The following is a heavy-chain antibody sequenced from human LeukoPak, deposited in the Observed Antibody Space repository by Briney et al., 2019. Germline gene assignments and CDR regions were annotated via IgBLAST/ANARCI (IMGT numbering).Heavy chain of an antibody. D-gene: IGHD4-17*01. J-gene: IGHJ6*03. CDR3: ARPVYGDYLGYMDV. CDR1: GGSISSYY. Sequence: PSETLSLTCTVSGGSISSYYWGWIRQPPGKGLEWIGSIYSSVSTYYNPSLKSRVTISVDTSKNQFFLKLNSVTAADTAVYYCARPVYGDYLGYMDVWGKGTTVTISS. CDR2: IYSSVST. V-gene: IGHV4-39*01.